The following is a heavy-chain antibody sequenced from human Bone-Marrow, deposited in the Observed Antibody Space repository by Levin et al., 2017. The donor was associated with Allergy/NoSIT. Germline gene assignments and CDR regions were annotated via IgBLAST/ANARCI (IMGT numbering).Heavy chain of an antibody. V-gene: IGHV1-46*01. Sequence: ASVKVSCKASGYAFSSYYIHWVRQAPGQGLEWMGMINPITGTTSNARTFEGRFSMTGDTSTSTAYMELSGLRSEDTAVYYCARDYDTLTGYYPDSSDIWGQGTMVIISS. CDR1: GYAFSSYY. J-gene: IGHJ3*02. CDR3: ARDYDTLTGYYPDSSDI. D-gene: IGHD3-9*01. CDR2: INPITGTT.